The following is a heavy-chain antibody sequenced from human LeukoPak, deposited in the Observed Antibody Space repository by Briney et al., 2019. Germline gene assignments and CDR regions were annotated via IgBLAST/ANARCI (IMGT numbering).Heavy chain of an antibody. Sequence: GASVKVSCKASGYTFRNYDIVWVRQATGQGLEWMGWMKPDNGNTGYAQKFQGRVTITRNTSISTAYMELSSLRSEDTAVYYCARDAEYSSSSSLGYWGQGTLVTVSS. CDR1: GYTFRNYD. V-gene: IGHV1-8*03. CDR3: ARDAEYSSSSSLGY. D-gene: IGHD6-6*01. CDR2: MKPDNGNT. J-gene: IGHJ4*02.